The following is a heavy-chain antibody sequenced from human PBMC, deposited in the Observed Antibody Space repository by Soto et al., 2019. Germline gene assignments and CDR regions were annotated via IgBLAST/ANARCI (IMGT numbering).Heavy chain of an antibody. CDR3: ARNVPVTALGY. J-gene: IGHJ4*02. D-gene: IGHD4-17*01. CDR2: ISGSDT. CDR1: GFTFSSYA. Sequence: GGSLRLSCAASGFTFSSYAMSWVRQAPGKGLEWVSAISGSDTRYADSVKGRFTMSRDSTKNTVYLQMDSLRAEDTAVYFCARNVPVTALGYWGQGSLVTVSS. V-gene: IGHV3-23*01.